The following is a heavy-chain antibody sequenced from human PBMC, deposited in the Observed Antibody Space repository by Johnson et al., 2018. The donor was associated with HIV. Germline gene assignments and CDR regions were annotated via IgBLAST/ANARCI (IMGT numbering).Heavy chain of an antibody. V-gene: IGHV3-15*01. CDR1: GFTFSNAW. J-gene: IGHJ3*01. D-gene: IGHD6-13*01. Sequence: VQLVESGGGLVKPGGSLRLSCAASGFTFSNAWMSWVRQAPGKGLEWVGRITSKTDGGTTDYAAPVKGRFTISRDDSKNTLYLQMNSLKTEDSAVYYCAKGGIAYSHYTPGPFDLWGQGTVVTVSS. CDR2: ITSKTDGGTT. CDR3: AKGGIAYSHYTPGPFDL.